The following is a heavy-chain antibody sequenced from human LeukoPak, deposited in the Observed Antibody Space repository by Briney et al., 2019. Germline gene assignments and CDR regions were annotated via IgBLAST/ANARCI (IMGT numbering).Heavy chain of an antibody. CDR2: IYPGDSDT. V-gene: IGHV5-51*01. CDR1: GYSFTSYW. CDR3: ASLGLQYEGGEHYYGMGV. D-gene: IGHD4-11*01. Sequence: TGGSLQISCKGSGYSFTSYWIGWVRQLPGKGLEWMGIIYPGDSDTRYSPSFQGQVTISADKSISTAYLQWSSLKASDTAMYYCASLGLQYEGGEHYYGMGVWGQGTTVTVSS. J-gene: IGHJ6*02.